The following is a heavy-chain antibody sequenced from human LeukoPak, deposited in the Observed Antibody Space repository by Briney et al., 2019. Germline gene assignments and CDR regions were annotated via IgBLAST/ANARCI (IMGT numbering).Heavy chain of an antibody. CDR3: ARDLASAWYYFDY. V-gene: IGHV3-23*01. CDR1: GFTFSSYA. J-gene: IGHJ4*02. Sequence: GGSLRLSCAASGFTFSSYAMSWVRQAPGKGLEWVSAISGSGGSTYYADSVKGRFTISRDNSKNTLYLQMNSLRAEDTAVYYCARDLASAWYYFDYWGQGTLVTVSS. CDR2: ISGSGGST. D-gene: IGHD6-19*01.